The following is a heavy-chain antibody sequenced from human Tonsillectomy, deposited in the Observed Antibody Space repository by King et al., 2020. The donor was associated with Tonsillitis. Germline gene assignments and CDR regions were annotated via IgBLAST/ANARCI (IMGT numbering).Heavy chain of an antibody. Sequence: ITLKESGPTLVKPTQTLTLTCTFSGFSLSTSGVGVGWIRQPPGKALEWLALIYWDDDKRYSPSLKSRLTITKDTSKNQVVLTMTNMDPVDTATYYCALTIVVVPAARVDAFDIWGQVTMVTVSS. CDR2: IYWDDDK. J-gene: IGHJ3*02. CDR3: ALTIVVVPAARVDAFDI. V-gene: IGHV2-5*02. D-gene: IGHD2-2*01. CDR1: GFSLSTSGVG.